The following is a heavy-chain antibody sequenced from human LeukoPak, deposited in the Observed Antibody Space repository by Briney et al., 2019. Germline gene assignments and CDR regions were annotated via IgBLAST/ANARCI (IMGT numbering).Heavy chain of an antibody. V-gene: IGHV4-34*01. CDR1: GFTFSSYS. CDR3: ARGNWFDP. J-gene: IGHJ5*02. Sequence: GSLRLSCAASGFTFSSYSMNWVRQPPGKGLEWIGEINHSGSTNYNPSLKSRVTISVDTSKNQFSLKLSSVTAADTAVYNCARGNWFDPWGQGTLVTVSS. CDR2: INHSGST.